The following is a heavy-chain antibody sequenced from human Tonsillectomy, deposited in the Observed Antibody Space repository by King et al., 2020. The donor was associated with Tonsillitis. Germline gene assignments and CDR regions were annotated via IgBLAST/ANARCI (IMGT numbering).Heavy chain of an antibody. Sequence: VQLVESGGGLVKPGGSLRLSCAASGFTVSDYYMSWIRQAPGKGLAWVSYISGSGSTIYYADSLKVRFTISRDNAKPSLYLPMNSLRAEDTAVYYCARERITMIVVVNDAFDIWGQGTMVTVSS. CDR2: ISGSGSTI. D-gene: IGHD3-22*01. CDR3: ARERITMIVVVNDAFDI. V-gene: IGHV3-11*01. CDR1: GFTVSDYY. J-gene: IGHJ3*02.